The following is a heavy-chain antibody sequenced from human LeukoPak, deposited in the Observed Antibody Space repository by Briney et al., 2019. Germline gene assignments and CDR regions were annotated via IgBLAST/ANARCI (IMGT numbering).Heavy chain of an antibody. J-gene: IGHJ4*02. Sequence: AGWSLRLSCAAAVFTFSSYIMNGVRQAPGKGLEWVSYISSSSSTIYDADSVKRRFTISGDNAKNSLYLQMSSLRDEDTAVYYCARDNIAARPFDYWRQGTLVTVSS. CDR3: ARDNIAARPFDY. D-gene: IGHD6-6*01. V-gene: IGHV3-48*02. CDR2: ISSSSSTI. CDR1: VFTFSSYI.